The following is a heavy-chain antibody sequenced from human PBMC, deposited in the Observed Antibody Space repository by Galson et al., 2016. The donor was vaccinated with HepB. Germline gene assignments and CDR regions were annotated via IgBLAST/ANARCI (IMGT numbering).Heavy chain of an antibody. CDR1: GFTFSNYA. CDR2: IVVSGGST. Sequence: SLRLSCAASGFTFSNYAMSWVRQAPGKGLEWVSAIVVSGGSTYYADSVKGRFTISRDNSKNTLYLQMNSLRAGDTAVYYCAKDIRRGAVAGDLFDYWGQGTLVTVSS. J-gene: IGHJ4*02. D-gene: IGHD6-19*01. CDR3: AKDIRRGAVAGDLFDY. V-gene: IGHV3-23*01.